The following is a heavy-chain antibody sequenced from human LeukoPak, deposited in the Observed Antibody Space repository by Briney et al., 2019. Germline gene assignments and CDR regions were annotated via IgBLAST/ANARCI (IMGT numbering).Heavy chain of an antibody. Sequence: SETLSLTCTVSGGSISSGGYYWSWVRQHPGKGLEWIGYIYYSGSTYYNPSLKSRVTISVDTSKNQFSLKLSSVTAADTAVYYCARDFWRAKDAFDIWGQGTMVTVSS. CDR2: IYYSGST. J-gene: IGHJ3*02. CDR1: GGSISSGGYY. D-gene: IGHD3-3*01. CDR3: ARDFWRAKDAFDI. V-gene: IGHV4-31*03.